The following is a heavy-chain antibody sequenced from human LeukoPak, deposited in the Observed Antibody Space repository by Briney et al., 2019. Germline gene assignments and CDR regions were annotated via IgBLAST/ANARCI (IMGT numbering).Heavy chain of an antibody. CDR3: ATVGGGPRQEMQRRHDYGDYAAGNWFDP. Sequence: ASVKVSCKVSGYTLTELSMHWVRQAPGKGLEWMGGFDPEDGETIYAQKFQGRVTMTEDTSTDTAYMELSSLRSEDTAVYYCATVGGGPRQEMQRRHDYGDYAAGNWFDPWGQGTLVTVSS. CDR2: FDPEDGET. V-gene: IGHV1-24*01. D-gene: IGHD4-17*01. J-gene: IGHJ5*02. CDR1: GYTLTELS.